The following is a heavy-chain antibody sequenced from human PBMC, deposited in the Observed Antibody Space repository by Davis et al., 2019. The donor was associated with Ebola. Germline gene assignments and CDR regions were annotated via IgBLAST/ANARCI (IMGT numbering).Heavy chain of an antibody. Sequence: PSETLSLTCTVSGGSVSSGSYYWSWIRQPPGKGLEWIGYIYYSGSTNYNPSLKSRVTISVDTSKNQFSLKLSSVTAADTAVYYCAREGGSYPSYYFDYWGQGTLVTVSS. V-gene: IGHV4-61*01. CDR1: GGSVSSGSYY. CDR3: AREGGSYPSYYFDY. J-gene: IGHJ4*02. CDR2: IYYSGST. D-gene: IGHD1-26*01.